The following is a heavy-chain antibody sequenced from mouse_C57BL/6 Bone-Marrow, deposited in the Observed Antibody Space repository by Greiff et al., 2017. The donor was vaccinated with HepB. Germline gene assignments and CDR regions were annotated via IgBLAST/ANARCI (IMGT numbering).Heavy chain of an antibody. J-gene: IGHJ4*01. CDR3: ARHPEYYGSSSH. V-gene: IGHV5-12*01. CDR1: GFTFSDYY. Sequence: DVHLVESGGGLVQPGGSLKLSCAASGFTFSDYYMYWVRQTPEKRLEWVAYISNGGGSTYYPDTVKGRFTISRDNAKNTLYLQMSRLKSEDTAMYYCARHPEYYGSSSHWGQGTSVTVSS. D-gene: IGHD1-1*01. CDR2: ISNGGGST.